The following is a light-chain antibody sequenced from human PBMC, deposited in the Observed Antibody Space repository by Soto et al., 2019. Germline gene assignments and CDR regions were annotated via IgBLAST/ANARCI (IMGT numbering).Light chain of an antibody. J-gene: IGKJ1*01. CDR3: QQYDRYWT. Sequence: DIEMTQSPSTLSASVGDRVTITCRASQSISSWLAWYQQKPGKAPNLLIYKGSTLESGVPSRFSGSGSGTEFTLTISSLQPDDFATYHCQQYDRYWTFGQGTKVEI. V-gene: IGKV1-5*03. CDR2: KGS. CDR1: QSISSW.